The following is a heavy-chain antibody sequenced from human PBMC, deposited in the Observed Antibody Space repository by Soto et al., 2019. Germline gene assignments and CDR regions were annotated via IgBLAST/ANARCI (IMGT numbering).Heavy chain of an antibody. CDR3: ARSGPYCNGGSCYFQY. D-gene: IGHD2-15*01. J-gene: IGHJ1*01. CDR1: GGTFSSFD. V-gene: IGHV1-69*01. Sequence: QVQLVQSGAEVKKPGSSVKVSCKVSGGTFSSFDISWLRQAPGQRLEWMGGIIPAVGPANYAPKFQGTVSITADDSATTVYMELSSLRSDDTGVYYCARSGPYCNGGSCYFQYWGQGTLVTVSS. CDR2: IIPAVGPA.